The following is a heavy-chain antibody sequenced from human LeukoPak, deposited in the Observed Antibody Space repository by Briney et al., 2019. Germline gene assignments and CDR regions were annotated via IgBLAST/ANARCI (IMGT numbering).Heavy chain of an antibody. J-gene: IGHJ4*02. CDR2: INAYNGNT. CDR3: ARAALYSSGWPDY. CDR1: GYTFTSYG. Sequence: ASVKVSCKASGYTFTSYGISWVRQAPGQGLEWMGWINAYNGNTNYAQKLQGRVTVTTDTSTSTVYMELSSLRSEDTAVYYCARAALYSSGWPDYWGQGTLVTVSS. D-gene: IGHD6-19*01. V-gene: IGHV1-18*01.